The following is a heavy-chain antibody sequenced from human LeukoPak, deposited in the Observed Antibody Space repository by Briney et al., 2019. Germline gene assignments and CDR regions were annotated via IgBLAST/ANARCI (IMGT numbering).Heavy chain of an antibody. CDR3: ATYSTRNAREFQS. V-gene: IGHV3-7*01. CDR1: GFIFSNCW. CDR2: IKTDASEK. D-gene: IGHD4-11*01. J-gene: IGHJ1*01. Sequence: GSLRLSCETSGFIFSNCWMTWVRQAPGKGLEWVANIKTDASEKYYADSVKGRFTISRDNAKMSLYLQMNSLRVEDTAVYYCATYSTRNAREFQSWGQGTLVTVSS.